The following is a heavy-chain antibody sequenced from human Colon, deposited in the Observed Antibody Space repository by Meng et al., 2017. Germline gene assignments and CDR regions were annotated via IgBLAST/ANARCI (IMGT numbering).Heavy chain of an antibody. CDR3: ARGVAGGLGIHFDY. J-gene: IGHJ4*02. D-gene: IGHD3-16*01. CDR2: INHSGRT. CDR1: GASFGGYY. Sequence: GLLQRWGAVFLQPAATLSPTFAVGGASFGGYYWNWIRQSPGKGLEWIGQINHSGRTIYNPSIKSLVTTSIDTSKNQFSLNLTSATAADTAVYYCARGVAGGLGIHFDYWGQGTLVTVSS. V-gene: IGHV4-34*01.